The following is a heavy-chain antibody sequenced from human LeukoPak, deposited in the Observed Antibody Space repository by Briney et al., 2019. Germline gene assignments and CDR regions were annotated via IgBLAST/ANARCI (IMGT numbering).Heavy chain of an antibody. CDR2: IYHSGST. CDR3: ARARGGEPEDAFDI. CDR1: GGSISSGGYS. V-gene: IGHV4-30-2*01. J-gene: IGHJ3*02. D-gene: IGHD1-14*01. Sequence: SETLSLTCAVSGGSISSGGYSWSWIRQPPGKGLEWIGYIYHSGSTYYNPSLKSRVTISVDRSKNQFSLKLSSMTAADTAVYYCARARGGEPEDAFDIWGQGTMVTVSS.